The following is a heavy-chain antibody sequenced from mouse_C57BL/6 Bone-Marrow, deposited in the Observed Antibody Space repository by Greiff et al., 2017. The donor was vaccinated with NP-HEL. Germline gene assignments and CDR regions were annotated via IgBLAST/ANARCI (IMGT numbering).Heavy chain of an antibody. D-gene: IGHD2-4*01. Sequence: EVQLVESGGGLVQPKGSLKLSCAASGFSFNTYAMNWVRQAPGKGLEWVARIRSKSNNYATYYADSVKDRFTISRDDSESMLYLQMNNLKTEDTAMYYCVIVAYDSSFAYWGQGTLVTVSA. CDR1: GFSFNTYA. CDR2: IRSKSNNYAT. J-gene: IGHJ3*01. V-gene: IGHV10-1*01. CDR3: VIVAYDSSFAY.